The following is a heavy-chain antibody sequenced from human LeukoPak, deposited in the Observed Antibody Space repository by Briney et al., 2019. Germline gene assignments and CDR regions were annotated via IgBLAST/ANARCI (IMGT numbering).Heavy chain of an antibody. Sequence: SVKVSCKASGGTFSSYAISWVRQAPGQGLEWMGGIIPIFGTANYAQKFQGRVTITADESTSTAYMELSSLRSEDTAVYYCASRITMVRGVISHFDYWGQGTLVTVSS. V-gene: IGHV1-69*13. CDR2: IIPIFGTA. J-gene: IGHJ4*02. D-gene: IGHD3-10*01. CDR3: ASRITMVRGVISHFDY. CDR1: GGTFSSYA.